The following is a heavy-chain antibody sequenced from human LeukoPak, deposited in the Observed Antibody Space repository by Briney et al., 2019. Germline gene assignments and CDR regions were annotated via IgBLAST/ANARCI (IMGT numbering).Heavy chain of an antibody. D-gene: IGHD5-12*01. J-gene: IGHJ6*02. Sequence: PGGSLRLSCAASGFIFSSYTMNWVRQAPGEGLEWVSSISDTSTYIYYADSVEGRFTISRDNAKSSLFLQMNSLRAGDTAVYYCARDPSGHGLDVWGQGTTVTVSS. V-gene: IGHV3-21*01. CDR3: ARDPSGHGLDV. CDR2: ISDTSTYI. CDR1: GFIFSSYT.